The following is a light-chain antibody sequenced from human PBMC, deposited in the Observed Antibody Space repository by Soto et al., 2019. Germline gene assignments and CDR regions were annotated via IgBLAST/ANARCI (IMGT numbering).Light chain of an antibody. J-gene: IGLJ1*01. Sequence: QSALTQPASVSGSPGQSITISCTGTSSDVGGYNYVSWYQQHPGKAPKLMIYDVSNRPSGVPDRFSGSKSGTSASLAISGLQSEDEADYYCAAWDDSLNGYVFGTGTKVTVL. CDR1: SSDVGGYNY. CDR2: DVS. V-gene: IGLV2-14*01. CDR3: AAWDDSLNGYV.